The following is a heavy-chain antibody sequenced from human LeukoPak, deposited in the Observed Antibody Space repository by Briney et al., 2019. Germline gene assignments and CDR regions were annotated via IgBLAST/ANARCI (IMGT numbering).Heavy chain of an antibody. CDR2: INPNSGGT. J-gene: IGHJ5*02. CDR3: ASLVVIGAAWFDP. Sequence: ASVKVSCKASGYTFTAYYVHWVRQAPGQGLEWLGWINPNSGGTNYAQKFQGRVTMTRDTSISTAYMELNRLRSDDTAVYFCASLVVIGAAWFDPWGQGTLVTVSS. V-gene: IGHV1-2*02. D-gene: IGHD2-15*01. CDR1: GYTFTAYY.